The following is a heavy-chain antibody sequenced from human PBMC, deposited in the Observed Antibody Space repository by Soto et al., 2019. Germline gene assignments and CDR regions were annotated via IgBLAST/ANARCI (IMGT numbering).Heavy chain of an antibody. CDR2: VDISGSI. J-gene: IGHJ2*01. Sequence: QVQLQESGPGLVKPSETLSLTCSVSGGSVSNYDWSWIRQSAGKGLEWFGRVDISGSIYYNPSFKNRVTMSVDTSKSQFSLKLTSVTAADTAVYYCVLCATAGYFDLWGRGSLVTVSS. CDR3: VLCATAGYFDL. V-gene: IGHV4-4*07. CDR1: GGSVSNYD.